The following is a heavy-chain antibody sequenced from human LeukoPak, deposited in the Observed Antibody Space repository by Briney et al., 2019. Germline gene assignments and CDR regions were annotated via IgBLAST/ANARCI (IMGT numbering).Heavy chain of an antibody. CDR2: IYHSGST. V-gene: IGHV4-4*02. CDR1: GGSISSSNW. Sequence: PSETLSLTCAVSGGSISSSNWWSWVRQPPGKGLEWIGEIYHSGSTNYNPSLKSRVTISVDTSKNQFSLKLSSVTAADTAVYYCARGIVGAYFDYWGQGTLVTVSS. D-gene: IGHD1-26*01. J-gene: IGHJ4*02. CDR3: ARGIVGAYFDY.